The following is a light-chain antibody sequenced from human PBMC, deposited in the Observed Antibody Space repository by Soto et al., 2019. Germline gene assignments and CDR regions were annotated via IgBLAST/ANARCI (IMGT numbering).Light chain of an antibody. Sequence: EIVLTQSPATLSLSPGERATLSCRASQSVSSYLAWYQQKPGQAPRRLIYDASNRATGIPARFSGSGSGTDFTLTISSLEPEDFAVYYCQQRSNWSWTFGQGTKVDIK. J-gene: IGKJ1*01. CDR2: DAS. CDR3: QQRSNWSWT. CDR1: QSVSSY. V-gene: IGKV3-11*01.